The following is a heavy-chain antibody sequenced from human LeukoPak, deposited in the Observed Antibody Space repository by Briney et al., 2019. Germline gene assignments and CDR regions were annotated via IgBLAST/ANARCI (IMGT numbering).Heavy chain of an antibody. D-gene: IGHD6-13*01. CDR1: GYTFTDHY. CDR3: ARVHIGAASDAFDI. V-gene: IGHV1-2*02. J-gene: IGHJ3*02. CDR2: VNPNSGGS. Sequence: GASVKVSRKPSGYTFTDHYIHWVRQAPGQGLEWMGWVNPNSGGSNFAQKFQGRVTMTRDASISTAYMELTRLRSDDTAVYSCARVHIGAASDAFDIWGQGTMVTVSS.